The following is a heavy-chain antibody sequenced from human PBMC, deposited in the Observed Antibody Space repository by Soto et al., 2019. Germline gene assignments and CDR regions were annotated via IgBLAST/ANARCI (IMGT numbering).Heavy chain of an antibody. Sequence: QVQLQESGPGLVKPSQTLSLICTVSGDSMSTGGYYWTWIRQHPGKGLEGIGHIYTTRTTYSSPSLKSQVTMSIDKSSIRLSLTLSSVTSPDTAVYYCSSFRGSTPLRDWGPGALVTVSS. J-gene: IGHJ4*02. CDR3: SSFRGSTPLRD. D-gene: IGHD6-13*01. V-gene: IGHV4-31*02. CDR1: GDSMSTGGYY. CDR2: IYTTRTT.